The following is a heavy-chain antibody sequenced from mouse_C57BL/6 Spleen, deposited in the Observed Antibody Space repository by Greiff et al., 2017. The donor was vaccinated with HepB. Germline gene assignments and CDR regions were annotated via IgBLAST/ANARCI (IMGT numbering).Heavy chain of an antibody. CDR1: GYTFTDYY. D-gene: IGHD1-1*01. V-gene: IGHV1-76*01. CDR3: ARRRAYYGSSYPRYFDV. CDR2: IYPGSGNT. Sequence: VKLVESGAELVRPGASVKLSCKASGYTFTDYYINWVKQRPGQGLEWIARIYPGSGNTYYNEKFKGKATLTAEKSSSTAYMQLSSLTSEDSAVYFCARRRAYYGSSYPRYFDVWGTGTTVTVSS. J-gene: IGHJ1*03.